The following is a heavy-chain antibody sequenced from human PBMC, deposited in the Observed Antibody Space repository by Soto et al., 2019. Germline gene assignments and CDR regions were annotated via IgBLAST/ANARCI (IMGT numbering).Heavy chain of an antibody. CDR2: IWYDGSNK. J-gene: IGHJ4*02. D-gene: IGHD2-2*02. CDR1: GFTFSSYG. V-gene: IGHV3-33*01. CDR3: ARDPGGYCSSTSCYTLDY. Sequence: RRLSCAASGFTFSSYGMHWVRQAPGKGLEWVAVIWYDGSNKYYADSVKGRFTISRDNSKNTLYLQMNSLRAEDTAVYYCARDPGGYCSSTSCYTLDYWGQGTLVTVSS.